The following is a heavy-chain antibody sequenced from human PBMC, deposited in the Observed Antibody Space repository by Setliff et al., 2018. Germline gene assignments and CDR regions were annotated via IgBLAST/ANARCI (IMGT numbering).Heavy chain of an antibody. V-gene: IGHV4-39*07. CDR1: GDSISRSTYY. D-gene: IGHD3-22*01. CDR2: INHSGSA. Sequence: SETLSLTCTVSGDSISRSTYYWCWIRQPPWKGLEWIGEINHSGSANYNPSLKSRVTISLDTSKNQFSLKLSSVTAADTAVYYCARGDYYDSSAYSPDTFDIWGQGTMVTVSS. CDR3: ARGDYYDSSAYSPDTFDI. J-gene: IGHJ3*02.